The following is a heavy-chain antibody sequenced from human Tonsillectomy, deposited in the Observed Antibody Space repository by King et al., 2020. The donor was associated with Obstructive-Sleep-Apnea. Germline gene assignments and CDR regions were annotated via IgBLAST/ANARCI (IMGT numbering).Heavy chain of an antibody. V-gene: IGHV4-59*01. CDR1: GGSISSYY. Sequence: QLQESGPGLVKPSETLSLTCTVSGGSISSYYWSWIRQPPGKGLEWIGNIYYSGNTNYNPSLMSRVTISVDTSKNQFSLKLSSVTAADTAIYYCAGVTGTYYPLDYWGQGTLVTVSS. CDR2: IYYSGNT. CDR3: AGVTGTYYPLDY. D-gene: IGHD1-26*01. J-gene: IGHJ4*02.